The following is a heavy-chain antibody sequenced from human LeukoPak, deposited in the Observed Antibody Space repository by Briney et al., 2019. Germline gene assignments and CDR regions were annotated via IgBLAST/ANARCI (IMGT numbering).Heavy chain of an antibody. Sequence: GGSLRLSCEASGFIYDDYAMHWVRQVPGKGLEWVSGMRHADSVKGRFTVSRDNATNSLYLEMNSLRPEDTAFYYCAKDGGHSSVLYYFESWGQGTLVTVSS. J-gene: IGHJ4*02. D-gene: IGHD6-19*01. CDR2: MR. CDR3: AKDGGHSSVLYYFES. V-gene: IGHV3-9*01. CDR1: GFIYDDYA.